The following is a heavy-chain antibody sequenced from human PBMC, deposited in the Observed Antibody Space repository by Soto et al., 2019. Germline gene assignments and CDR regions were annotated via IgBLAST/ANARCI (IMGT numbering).Heavy chain of an antibody. CDR1: GFTFNTFA. CDR3: AREGKGSYDSSAGHFDY. CDR2: ITVDGGST. V-gene: IGHV3-23*01. D-gene: IGHD3-22*01. J-gene: IGHJ4*02. Sequence: PGGSLRLSCAASGFTFNTFALTWVRQAPGKGLEWVSSITVDGGSTYYVDSVRGRFTVSRDNSKNTLYLQMDSLTAEDTAVYYCAREGKGSYDSSAGHFDYWGQGTLVTVSS.